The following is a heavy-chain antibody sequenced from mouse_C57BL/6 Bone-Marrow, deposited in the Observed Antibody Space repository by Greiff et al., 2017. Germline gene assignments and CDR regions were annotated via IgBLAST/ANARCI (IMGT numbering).Heavy chain of an antibody. V-gene: IGHV5-17*01. Sequence: EVMLVESGGGLVKPGGSLKLSCAASGFTFSDYGMHWVRQAPEKGLEWVAYISSGSSTIYYADTVKGRITISRDNAKNTLFLQMTSLRSEDTAMYYCARDARIYFDYWGQGTTLTVSS. CDR3: ARDARIYFDY. CDR2: ISSGSSTI. J-gene: IGHJ2*01. CDR1: GFTFSDYG.